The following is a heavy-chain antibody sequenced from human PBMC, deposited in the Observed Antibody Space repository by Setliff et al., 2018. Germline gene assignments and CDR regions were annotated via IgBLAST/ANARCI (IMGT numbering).Heavy chain of an antibody. Sequence: GASVKVSCKVSGYTLTELSMHWVRQAPGKGLEWMGGFDPEDEETIYAQKFQGRVTMTEDTSTDTAYMELSSLRSEDTAVYYCARRPGQLVEGSWFDPWGQGTLVTVSS. CDR3: ARRPGQLVEGSWFDP. CDR2: FDPEDEET. D-gene: IGHD6-6*01. CDR1: GYTLTELS. J-gene: IGHJ5*02. V-gene: IGHV1-24*01.